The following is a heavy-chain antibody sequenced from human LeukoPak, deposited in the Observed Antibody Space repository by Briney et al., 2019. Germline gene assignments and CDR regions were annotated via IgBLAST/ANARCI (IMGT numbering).Heavy chain of an antibody. D-gene: IGHD3-3*01. J-gene: IGHJ4*02. V-gene: IGHV4-31*03. CDR2: IYYSGST. CDR3: APPPYDFSDY. Sequence: SQTLSLTCTVSGGSISSGGYYWSWIRQHPGKGLEWIGYIYYSGSTNYNPSLKSRVTISVDTSKNQFSLKLSSVTAADTAVYYCAPPPYDFSDYWGQGTLVTVSS. CDR1: GGSISSGGYY.